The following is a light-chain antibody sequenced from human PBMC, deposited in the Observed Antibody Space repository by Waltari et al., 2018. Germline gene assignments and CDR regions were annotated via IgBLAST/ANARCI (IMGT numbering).Light chain of an antibody. CDR2: GAS. J-gene: IGKJ4*01. CDR3: QQYDISPLT. CDR1: QPIRTTY. Sequence: EIVLTQSPGTLSLSQGEGATLSCRTSQPIRTTYLAWYQQKPGQAPTLLIYGASSSATGVPDRFTGSGSGTDFSLTISSLEPEDFATYYCQQYDISPLTFGGGTKVEIK. V-gene: IGKV3-20*01.